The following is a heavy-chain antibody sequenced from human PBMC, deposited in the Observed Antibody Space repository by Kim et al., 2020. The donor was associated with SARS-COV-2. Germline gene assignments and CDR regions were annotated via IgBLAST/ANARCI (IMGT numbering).Heavy chain of an antibody. CDR2: ISSSSSTI. D-gene: IGHD4-17*01. CDR1: GFTFSSYS. CDR3: ARDDFIRDKSKGRWGLMDV. V-gene: IGHV3-48*02. J-gene: IGHJ6*03. Sequence: GGSLRLSCAASGFTFSSYSMNWVRQAPGKGLEWVSYISSSSSTIYYADSVKGRFTISRDNAKNSLYLQMNSLRDEDTAVYYCARDDFIRDKSKGRWGLMDVWGKGTTVTVSS.